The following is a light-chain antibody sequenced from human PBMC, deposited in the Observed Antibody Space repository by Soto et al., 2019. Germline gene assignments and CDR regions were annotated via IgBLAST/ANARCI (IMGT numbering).Light chain of an antibody. V-gene: IGKV1-5*01. Sequence: DIQMTQSPSTLSASVGDSVTFTCRASQSISTWLAWYQQKPGRAPKLLIYDSSSLESGVPSRFSGSGSGTDFTLTISGLQPDDFATYYCQQYHTFSIAFGQGTRLEIK. CDR3: QQYHTFSIA. J-gene: IGKJ5*01. CDR1: QSISTW. CDR2: DSS.